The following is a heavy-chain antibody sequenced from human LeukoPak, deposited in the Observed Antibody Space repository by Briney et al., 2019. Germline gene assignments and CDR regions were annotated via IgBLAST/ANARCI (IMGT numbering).Heavy chain of an antibody. D-gene: IGHD3-10*01. V-gene: IGHV1-2*02. J-gene: IGHJ5*02. CDR2: INPNSGGT. CDR3: ARDFAGSYYYGSGSYPVDP. CDR1: GYTFTGYY. Sequence: ASVKVSCKASGYTFTGYYMHWVRQAPGQGLEWMGWINPNSGGTNYAQKFQGRVTMTRDTSISTAYMELSRLRSDDTAVYYCARDFAGSYYYGSGSYPVDPWGQGTLVTVSS.